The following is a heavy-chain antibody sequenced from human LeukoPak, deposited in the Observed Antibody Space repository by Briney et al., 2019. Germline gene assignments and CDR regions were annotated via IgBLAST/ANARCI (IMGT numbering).Heavy chain of an antibody. V-gene: IGHV4-59*01. CDR1: GGSISSYY. J-gene: IGHJ4*02. CDR2: IYYGGST. CDR3: ARYHRGSYYFDY. Sequence: SETLSLTCTVSGGSISSYYWSCIRQPPGKGLEWIGYIYYGGSTSYNPSLKSRVTISVGTSKNQLSLKLSSVTAADTAVYYCARYHRGSYYFDYWGQGTLVTVSS. D-gene: IGHD1-26*01.